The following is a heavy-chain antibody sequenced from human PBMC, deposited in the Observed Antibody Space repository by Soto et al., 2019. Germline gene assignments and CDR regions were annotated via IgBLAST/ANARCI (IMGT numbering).Heavy chain of an antibody. CDR2: IKSKTDGGTT. CDR3: TTVRQLVRLRYYYYGMDV. D-gene: IGHD6-6*01. CDR1: GFTFSNAW. V-gene: IGHV3-15*07. J-gene: IGHJ6*02. Sequence: PGGSLRLSCAASGFTFSNAWMNWVRQAPGKGLEWVGHIKSKTDGGTTDYAAPVKGRFTISRDDSKNTLYLQMNSLKTEDTAVYYCTTVRQLVRLRYYYYGMDVWGQGTTVTVSS.